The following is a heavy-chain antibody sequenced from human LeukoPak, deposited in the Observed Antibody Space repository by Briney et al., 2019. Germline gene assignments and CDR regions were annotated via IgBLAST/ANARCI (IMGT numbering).Heavy chain of an antibody. V-gene: IGHV3-23*01. J-gene: IGHJ5*02. D-gene: IGHD1-26*01. Sequence: GGSLRLSCAASGFTFSSYAMSWVRQAPGKGLEWVSSIGGSGGGTYYADSVKGRFTISRDNSKNTLYLQMNSLRAEDTAVYYCAKGPYSGFSWGQGTLVTVSS. CDR2: IGGSGGGT. CDR1: GFTFSSYA. CDR3: AKGPYSGFS.